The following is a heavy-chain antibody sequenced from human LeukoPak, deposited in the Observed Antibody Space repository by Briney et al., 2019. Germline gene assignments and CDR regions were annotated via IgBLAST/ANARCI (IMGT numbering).Heavy chain of an antibody. CDR1: GYTFTGYY. J-gene: IGHJ4*02. Sequence: GASVKVSCKASGYTFTGYYMHWVRQAPGQGLEWMGRINPNSGGTNYAQKFQGRVTMTRDTSISTAYMELSRLRSDDTAVYYCARDKEYSSSPGDYWGQGTLVTVSS. D-gene: IGHD6-6*01. CDR3: ARDKEYSSSPGDY. CDR2: INPNSGGT. V-gene: IGHV1-2*06.